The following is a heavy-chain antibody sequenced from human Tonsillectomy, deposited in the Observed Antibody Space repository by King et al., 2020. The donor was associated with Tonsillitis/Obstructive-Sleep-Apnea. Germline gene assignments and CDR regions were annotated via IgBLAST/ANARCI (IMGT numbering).Heavy chain of an antibody. V-gene: IGHV4-59*01. CDR2: IYYSGST. CDR3: ARTRSQNPPRQAVAVPKHGDGGV. J-gene: IGHJ2*01. D-gene: IGHD6-19*01. Sequence: QLPESGPGLVKPSKTLSLTCTVSGGSISSYYWSWIRQPPGKGLEWIGYIYYSGSTNYNPSLKSRVTISVNTSKTQFSLKLSSVTAADTAVYYCARTRSQNPPRQAVAVPKHGDGGVWGRGTRV. CDR1: GGSISSYY.